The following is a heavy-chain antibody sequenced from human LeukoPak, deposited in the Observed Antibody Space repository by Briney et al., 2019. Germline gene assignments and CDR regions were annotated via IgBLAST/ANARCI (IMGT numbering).Heavy chain of an antibody. D-gene: IGHD6-19*01. Sequence: SETLSLTCTVSGGSISSSSYYWGWIRQPPGKGLEWIGSIYYSGSTYYNPSLKSRVTISVDTSKNQFSLKLSSVTAADTAVYYCARPRWGSGWYKGFAFDYWGQGTLVTVSS. CDR1: GGSISSSSYY. CDR3: ARPRWGSGWYKGFAFDY. V-gene: IGHV4-39*07. CDR2: IYYSGST. J-gene: IGHJ4*02.